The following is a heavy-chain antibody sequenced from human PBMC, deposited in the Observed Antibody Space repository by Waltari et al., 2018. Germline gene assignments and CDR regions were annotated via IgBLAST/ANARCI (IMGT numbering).Heavy chain of an antibody. CDR1: GYSFSTYW. CDR3: ARRSDYYYYMDV. J-gene: IGHJ6*03. V-gene: IGHV5-51*01. CDR2: VYPGDSGT. Sequence: EVQLVQSGAEVKEPGESLKISCRGSGYSFSTYWLARVRQTPGKGLEWMGIVYPGDSGTRYSPSFQGQVTISADKSISTAYLQWTSLKASDTAMYYCARRSDYYYYMDVWGKGTTVTVSS.